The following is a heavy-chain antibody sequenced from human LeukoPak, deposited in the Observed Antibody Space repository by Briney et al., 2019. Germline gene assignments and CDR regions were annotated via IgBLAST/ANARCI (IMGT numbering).Heavy chain of an antibody. D-gene: IGHD3-16*01. V-gene: IGHV4-39*07. J-gene: IGHJ5*01. CDR1: GGSISSSSYY. CDR3: ASEGLREGDS. Sequence: PSETLSLTCTVSGGSISSSSYYWGWIRQPPGKGLEWIGSIYYSGSTYYNPSLKSRVTISVDTSKNQFSLKLSSVTAADTAVYYCASEGLREGDSWGQGILVTVSS. CDR2: IYYSGST.